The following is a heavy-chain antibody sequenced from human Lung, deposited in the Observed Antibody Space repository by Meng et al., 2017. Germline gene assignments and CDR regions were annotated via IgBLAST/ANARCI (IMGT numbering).Heavy chain of an antibody. CDR2: TYHSGST. D-gene: IGHD2-21*01. CDR1: GGSISSDNW. J-gene: IGHJ4*02. V-gene: IGHV4-4*02. Sequence: QVQLQESGPGLVKPSGTLSLTCAVSGGSISSDNWWSWVRQPPGKGLEWIGETYHSGSTNYNPSLKSRITISVDKPKNQFSLTLSSVTAADTAVYYCTKNDFYCLGYWGQGTLVTSPQ. CDR3: TKNDFYCLGY.